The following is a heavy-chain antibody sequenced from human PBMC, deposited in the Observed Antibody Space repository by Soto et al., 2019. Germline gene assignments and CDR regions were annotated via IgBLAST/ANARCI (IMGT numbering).Heavy chain of an antibody. D-gene: IGHD1-26*01. CDR1: GGSISSGDYY. V-gene: IGHV4-30-4*01. Sequence: QVQLQESGPGLVKPSQTLSLTCTVSGGSISSGDYYWSWIRQPPGKGLEWIGYIYYSGSTYYNPSLKSLVTISVDTSKNQFSLKLSSVTAADTAVYYCARDGATSGGWFDPWGQGTLVTVSS. CDR3: ARDGATSGGWFDP. J-gene: IGHJ5*02. CDR2: IYYSGST.